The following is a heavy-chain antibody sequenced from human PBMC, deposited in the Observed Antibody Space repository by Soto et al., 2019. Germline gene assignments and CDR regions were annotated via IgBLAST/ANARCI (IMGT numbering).Heavy chain of an antibody. CDR1: GYTFFTHG. D-gene: IGHD6-6*01. CDR2: ISTYDGNT. Sequence: ASVKVSCKASGYTFFTHGITWVRQAPGQGLEWMGWISTYDGNTDYAQKLQGRVTMTTDTSTRTAYMELRSLRSDDTAVYYCARKSSSSSWFDPWGQGTLVTVS. V-gene: IGHV1-18*01. J-gene: IGHJ5*02. CDR3: ARKSSSSSWFDP.